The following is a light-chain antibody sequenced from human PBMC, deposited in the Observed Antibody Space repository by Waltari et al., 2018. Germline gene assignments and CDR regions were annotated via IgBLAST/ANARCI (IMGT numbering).Light chain of an antibody. CDR1: QSVSSSY. V-gene: IGKV3-20*01. J-gene: IGKJ4*01. Sequence: EIVLTQSPGTLSLSPGEGATLPCRASQSVSSSYLAWYQQKPGQAPRLLIYGASSRATGIPDRFSGSGSVTDFTLTISRLEPEDFAVYYCQQYGVSPLSCGGGTRVEIK. CDR2: GAS. CDR3: QQYGVSPLS.